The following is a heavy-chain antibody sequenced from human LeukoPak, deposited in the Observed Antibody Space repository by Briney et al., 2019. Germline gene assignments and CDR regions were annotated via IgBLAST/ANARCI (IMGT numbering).Heavy chain of an antibody. Sequence: GGSLRLSCSASGFTFSNYAMHWVRQAPGKGLEYVSSISSNGGSTYYADSVKGRFTISRDNSKNIMYLQMSSLRLEDTAVYHCVKDTNNLGYCSGGRCPFFDYWGQGSLVTVSS. CDR2: ISSNGGST. CDR3: VKDTNNLGYCSGGRCPFFDY. J-gene: IGHJ4*02. CDR1: GFTFSNYA. D-gene: IGHD2-15*01. V-gene: IGHV3-64D*08.